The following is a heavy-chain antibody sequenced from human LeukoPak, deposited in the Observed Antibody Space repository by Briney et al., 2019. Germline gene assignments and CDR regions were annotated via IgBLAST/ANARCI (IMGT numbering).Heavy chain of an antibody. J-gene: IGHJ3*02. V-gene: IGHV3-30-3*02. CDR1: GFTFSSYA. D-gene: IGHD4-17*01. CDR3: AKSLEVTTVTNAFDI. CDR2: ISYDGSNK. Sequence: GRSLRLSCGASGFTFSSYAMHWVRQAPGKGLEWAAVISYDGSNKYYADSVKGRFTISRDNSKNTLYLQMNSLRAEDTAVYYCAKSLEVTTVTNAFDIWGQGTMVTVSS.